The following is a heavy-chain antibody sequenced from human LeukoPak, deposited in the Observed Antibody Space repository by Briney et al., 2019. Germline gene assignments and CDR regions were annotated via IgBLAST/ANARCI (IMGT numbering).Heavy chain of an antibody. V-gene: IGHV7-4-1*02. D-gene: IGHD2-2*01. Sequence: ASVNVSCKASGYTFTSYAMNWVRQAPGEGREGMGWSNINTGNPTYAQGLTGRFVFSLDTSLSPAYLQISSLKAEDTAVYYCARDGYPAALVPAAIRRFDHWGQGTLVTVSS. CDR1: GYTFTSYA. CDR3: ARDGYPAALVPAAIRRFDH. J-gene: IGHJ4*02. CDR2: SNINTGNP.